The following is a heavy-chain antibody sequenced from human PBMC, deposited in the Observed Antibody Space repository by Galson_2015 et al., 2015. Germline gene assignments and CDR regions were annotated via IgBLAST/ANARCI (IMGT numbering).Heavy chain of an antibody. J-gene: IGHJ6*03. CDR3: ARVGVAAAGLYYYYMDV. D-gene: IGHD6-13*01. Sequence: SLRLSCAASGFTFSSYAMHWVRQAPGKGLEWVAVISYDGSNKYYADSVKGRFTISRDNSKNTLYLQMNSLRAEDTAVYYCARVGVAAAGLYYYYMDVWGKGTTVTVSS. V-gene: IGHV3-30*01. CDR2: ISYDGSNK. CDR1: GFTFSSYA.